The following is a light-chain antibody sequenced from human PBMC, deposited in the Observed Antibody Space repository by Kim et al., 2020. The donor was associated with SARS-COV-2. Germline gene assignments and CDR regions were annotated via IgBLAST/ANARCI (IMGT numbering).Light chain of an antibody. CDR2: AAS. CDR3: QNYTRAPWM. J-gene: IGKJ1*01. Sequence: ASVGDRVHITCRASQGISNYLAWYQQKPGKVPVLLIYAASALQSGVPARFSGSGAGTDFTLTISRLQPEDGATYYCQNYTRAPWMFGQGTKVDIK. CDR1: QGISNY. V-gene: IGKV1-27*01.